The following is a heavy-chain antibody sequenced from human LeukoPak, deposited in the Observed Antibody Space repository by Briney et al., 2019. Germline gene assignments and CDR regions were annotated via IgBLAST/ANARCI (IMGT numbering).Heavy chain of an antibody. Sequence: GGSLRLSCAASGFTFSSYEMNWVRQAPGKGLEYVSATGSNGGSTYYADSVKGRFTISRDNSKNTLYLQMSSLRAEDTAVYYCVKGYCSSTSCYGDYWGQGALVTVSS. CDR3: VKGYCSSTSCYGDY. CDR2: TGSNGGST. V-gene: IGHV3-64D*09. D-gene: IGHD2-2*01. J-gene: IGHJ4*02. CDR1: GFTFSSYE.